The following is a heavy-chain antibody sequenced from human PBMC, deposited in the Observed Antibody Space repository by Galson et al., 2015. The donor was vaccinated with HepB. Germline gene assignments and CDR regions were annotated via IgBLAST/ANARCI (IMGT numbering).Heavy chain of an antibody. J-gene: IGHJ4*02. Sequence: SLRLSCAVSGFTFGSYAFLWVRQAPGKGLEWLAVISSGGDKKYYADSVKGRFAISRDNSMNTLYMQMDSLRPEDTAVYYCARTFYCDYWGQGTLVTVSS. CDR1: GFTFGSYA. CDR2: ISSGGDKK. CDR3: ARTFYCDY. V-gene: IGHV3-30*09.